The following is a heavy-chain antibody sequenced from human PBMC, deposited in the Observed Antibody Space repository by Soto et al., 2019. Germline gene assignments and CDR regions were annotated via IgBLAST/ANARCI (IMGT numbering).Heavy chain of an antibody. Sequence: ASVKVSCKTSGFSFTSYAFSWLRQAPGQGLEWMGWISAYNGRTAYAQKLHDRVTMTIDTSTSTVYVELGSLTSDDTAIYYCAKALTTWFRGPFDGGAQGPRVTVSS. V-gene: IGHV1-18*01. J-gene: IGHJ4*02. CDR1: GFSFTSYA. CDR2: ISAYNGRT. CDR3: AKALTTWFRGPFDG. D-gene: IGHD3-9*01.